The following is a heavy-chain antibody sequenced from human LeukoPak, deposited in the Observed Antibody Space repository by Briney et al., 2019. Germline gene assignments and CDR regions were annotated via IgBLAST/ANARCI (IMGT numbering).Heavy chain of an antibody. CDR2: INPSGGST. Sequence: ASVKVSCKASGYTFTSYYMHWVRQAPGQGLEWMGIINPSGGSTSYAQKFQGRVTITADESTSTAYMELSSLRSEDTAVYYCARRMDGYNLAFDYWGQGTLVTVSS. V-gene: IGHV1-46*01. CDR1: GYTFTSYY. D-gene: IGHD5-24*01. J-gene: IGHJ4*02. CDR3: ARRMDGYNLAFDY.